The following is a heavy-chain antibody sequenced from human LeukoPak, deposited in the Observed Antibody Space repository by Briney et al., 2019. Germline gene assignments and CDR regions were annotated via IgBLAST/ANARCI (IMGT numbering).Heavy chain of an antibody. CDR1: GFTVSSNS. V-gene: IGHV3-53*05. Sequence: PGGSLRLSCTVSGFTVSSNSMSWVRQAPGKGLEWVSFIYSGGNTLYSDSVKGRFTISRDNSKNTLYLQMNSLRAEDTAVFYCAKDSSVFHYDSRNFDYWGQGTLVTVSS. D-gene: IGHD3-22*01. J-gene: IGHJ4*02. CDR2: IYSGGNT. CDR3: AKDSSVFHYDSRNFDY.